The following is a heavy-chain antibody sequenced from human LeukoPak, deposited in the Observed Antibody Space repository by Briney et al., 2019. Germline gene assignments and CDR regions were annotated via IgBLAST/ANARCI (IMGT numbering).Heavy chain of an antibody. V-gene: IGHV4-38-2*02. CDR1: GYSISSGYY. J-gene: IGHJ3*02. Sequence: SETLSLTCTVSGYSISSGYYWGWIRQPPGKGLEWIGNIYHSGSTYYNPSLKSRVTILVDTSKNQFSLKLSSVTAADTAVYYCARHRYGFVMGAFDIWGQGTMVTVSS. D-gene: IGHD3-16*02. CDR2: IYHSGST. CDR3: ARHRYGFVMGAFDI.